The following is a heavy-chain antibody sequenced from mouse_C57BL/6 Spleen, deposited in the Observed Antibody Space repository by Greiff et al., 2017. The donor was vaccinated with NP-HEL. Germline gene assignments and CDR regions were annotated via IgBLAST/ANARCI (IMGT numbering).Heavy chain of an antibody. CDR3: ASDYGSSRYYYAMDY. CDR2: IHPNSGST. CDR1: GYTFTSYW. V-gene: IGHV1-64*01. J-gene: IGHJ4*01. Sequence: QVQLQQPGAELVKPGASVKLSCKASGYTFTSYWMHWVKQRPGQGLEWIGMIHPNSGSTNYNEKFKSKATLTVDKSSSTAYMQLSSLTSEDSAVYYCASDYGSSRYYYAMDYWGQGTSVTVSS. D-gene: IGHD1-1*01.